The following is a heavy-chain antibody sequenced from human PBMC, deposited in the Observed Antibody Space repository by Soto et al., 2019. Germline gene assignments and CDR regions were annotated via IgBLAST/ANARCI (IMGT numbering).Heavy chain of an antibody. Sequence: QVQLVQSGAEVKKPGSSVKVSCQASGGTFSRLAISWVRQAPGQGLEWMGGIIPIFGSTNYAQKFQGRVTITADESTSTAYMGLSSLRSEDTAMYYCARGGHNSGWYGTFDYWGQGTLVTVSP. CDR1: GGTFSRLA. J-gene: IGHJ4*02. D-gene: IGHD6-19*01. V-gene: IGHV1-69*01. CDR3: ARGGHNSGWYGTFDY. CDR2: IIPIFGST.